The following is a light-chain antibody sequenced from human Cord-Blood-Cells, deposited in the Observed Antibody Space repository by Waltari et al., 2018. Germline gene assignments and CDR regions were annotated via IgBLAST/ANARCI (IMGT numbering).Light chain of an antibody. J-gene: IGKJ2*03. CDR2: AAS. Sequence: DIEMTQSPSSLAASVADRVTSTCRASQSISSYLNWYQQKPGKAPKLLIYAASSLQSGVPSRFSGSGSGTDFTLTISSLQPEDFATYYCQQSYSTRYSFGQGTKLEIK. V-gene: IGKV1-39*01. CDR1: QSISSY. CDR3: QQSYSTRYS.